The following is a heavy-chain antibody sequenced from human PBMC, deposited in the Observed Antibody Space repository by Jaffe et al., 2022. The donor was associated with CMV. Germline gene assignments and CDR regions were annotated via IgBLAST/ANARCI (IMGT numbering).Heavy chain of an antibody. V-gene: IGHV1-3*04. CDR3: ARSGIVGDPAALGWGLPPPRALYYYYMDV. CDR1: GYTFTNYH. CDR2: INTGSGST. D-gene: IGHD2-2*01. J-gene: IGHJ6*03. Sequence: QVQLVQSGAEVQKPGASVKLSCQASGYTFTNYHIHWVRQAPGQRLEWMAWINTGSGSTKYSLKFQGRVTITRDTSASTAYMELNSLISDDTAVYYCARSGIVGDPAALGWGLPPPRALYYYYMDVWGKGTTVTVSS.